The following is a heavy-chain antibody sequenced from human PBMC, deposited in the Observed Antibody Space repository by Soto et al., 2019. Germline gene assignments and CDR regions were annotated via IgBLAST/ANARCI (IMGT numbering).Heavy chain of an antibody. V-gene: IGHV4-59*01. CDR2: IYYSGST. CDR1: GGSISSYY. CDR3: ARAYCAGGDSTSCYGFPSWYSYDFMDF. D-gene: IGHD2-2*01. J-gene: IGHJ6*03. Sequence: PSETLSLTCTVSGGSISSYYWSWIRQPPGKGLEWIGYIYYSGSTNYNPSLKSRVTISVDTSKNQFSLKLSSVTAADTAVYYCARAYCAGGDSTSCYGFPSWYSYDFMDFSSKGTTVTVSS.